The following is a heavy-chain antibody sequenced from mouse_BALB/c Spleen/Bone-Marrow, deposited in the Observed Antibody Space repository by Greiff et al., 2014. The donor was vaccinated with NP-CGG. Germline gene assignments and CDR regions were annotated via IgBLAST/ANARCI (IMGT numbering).Heavy chain of an antibody. CDR3: SREESLGDAMDY. V-gene: IGHV1S81*02. Sequence: QVHVKQSGAELVKPGASVKLSCKASGYTFTSYWMHWVKQRPGQGLEWIGEINPSNGRTNYNEKFKSKATLTLDKSSSTAYMQLSSLTSEDSAVYYCSREESLGDAMDYWGQGTSVTASS. CDR1: GYTFTSYW. D-gene: IGHD4-1*01. CDR2: INPSNGRT. J-gene: IGHJ4*01.